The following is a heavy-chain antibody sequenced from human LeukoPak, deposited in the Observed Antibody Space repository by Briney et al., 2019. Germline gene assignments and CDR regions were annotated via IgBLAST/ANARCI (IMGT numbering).Heavy chain of an antibody. CDR1: GGSISSYY. CDR2: IYYSGST. Sequence: SETLSLTCTVSGGSISSYYWSWIRQPPGKGLEWIGYIYYSGSTNYNPSLKSRVIISVDTSKNQFSLKLSSVTAADTAVYYCARHSRHSYGSWDYWGQGTLVTVSS. J-gene: IGHJ4*02. V-gene: IGHV4-59*08. CDR3: ARHSRHSYGSWDY. D-gene: IGHD5-18*01.